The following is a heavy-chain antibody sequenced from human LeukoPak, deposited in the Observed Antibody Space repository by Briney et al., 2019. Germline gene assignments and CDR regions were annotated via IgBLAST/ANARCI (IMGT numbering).Heavy chain of an antibody. CDR3: ARGPRYGAYDFWSGYSHLDY. V-gene: IGHV3-66*02. Sequence: GGSLRLSCAASGFTVSSNYMSWVRLAPGKGLEWVSVIYSGGSTYYADSVKGRFTISRDNSKNTLYLQMNSLRAEDTAVYYCARGPRYGAYDFWSGYSHLDYWGQGTLVTVSS. CDR2: IYSGGST. J-gene: IGHJ4*02. D-gene: IGHD3-3*01. CDR1: GFTVSSNY.